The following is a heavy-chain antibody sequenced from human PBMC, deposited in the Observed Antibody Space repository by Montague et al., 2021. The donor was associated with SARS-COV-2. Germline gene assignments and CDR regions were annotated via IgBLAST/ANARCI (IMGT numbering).Heavy chain of an antibody. CDR2: IYSGGITT. V-gene: IGHV3-23*03. Sequence: SLRLSLSASGFTVRNYAMSWVRQAPGKGLEWVSLIYSGGITTYHADSVKGRFTISRDNSKNTLYLQMDSLRVEDTAVYYCAKYTPEAAPENWGQGTLVTVSS. J-gene: IGHJ4*02. CDR3: AKYTPEAAPEN. D-gene: IGHD2-15*01. CDR1: GFTVRNYA.